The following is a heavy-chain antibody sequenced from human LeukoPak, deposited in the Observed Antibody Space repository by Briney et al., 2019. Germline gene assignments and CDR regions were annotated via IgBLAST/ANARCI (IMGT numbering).Heavy chain of an antibody. CDR1: GGSISSSNW. Sequence: PSGTLSLTCAVSGGSISSSNWWSWVRQPPGKGLEWIGEIYHSGSTNYNPSLKSRVTISVDRSKNQFSLKLSSVTAADTAVYYCARDRGHYSSSWYTWFDPWGQGILVTVSS. V-gene: IGHV4-4*02. CDR3: ARDRGHYSSSWYTWFDP. D-gene: IGHD6-13*01. J-gene: IGHJ5*02. CDR2: IYHSGST.